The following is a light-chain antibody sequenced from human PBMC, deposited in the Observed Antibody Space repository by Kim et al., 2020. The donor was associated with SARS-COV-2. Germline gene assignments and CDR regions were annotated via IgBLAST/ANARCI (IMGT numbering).Light chain of an antibody. CDR1: HAIGNY. J-gene: IGKJ4*01. Sequence: SASVGDRITMTCRASHAIGNYLAWYQQTPGQAPKLLIYNASILQSGVPSRFSGSRSGTDFTLTITSLQPEDVATYYCQKYDSAPLTFGGGSKVEIK. CDR3: QKYDSAPLT. V-gene: IGKV1-27*01. CDR2: NAS.